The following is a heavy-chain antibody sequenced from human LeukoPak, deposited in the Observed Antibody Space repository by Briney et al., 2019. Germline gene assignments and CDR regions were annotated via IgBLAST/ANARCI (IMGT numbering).Heavy chain of an antibody. D-gene: IGHD5-24*01. J-gene: IGHJ4*02. CDR3: AKDVEG. V-gene: IGHV3-30*18. CDR2: ISYDGSNK. Sequence: GGSLRLSCAASGFTFSSYGMHWVRQAPGKGLEWVAVISYDGSNKYYADSVKGRFTISRDNSKNTLYLQMNSLRAEDTAVYYCAKDVEGWGQGTLVTVSS. CDR1: GFTFSSYG.